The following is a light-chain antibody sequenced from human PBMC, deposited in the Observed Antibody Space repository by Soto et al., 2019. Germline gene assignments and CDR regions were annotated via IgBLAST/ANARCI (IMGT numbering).Light chain of an antibody. CDR3: QQRSNWPLT. CDR1: QSISSSY. J-gene: IGKJ5*01. CDR2: DAS. Sequence: GLTQSACTLSLSTGKRATLSCRASQSISSSYLAWYQQRPGQAPRLLIYDASNRATGIPARFSGSGSGTDFTLTISSLEPEDFAVYYCQQRSNWPLTFGQRTLLEIK. V-gene: IGKV3D-20*02.